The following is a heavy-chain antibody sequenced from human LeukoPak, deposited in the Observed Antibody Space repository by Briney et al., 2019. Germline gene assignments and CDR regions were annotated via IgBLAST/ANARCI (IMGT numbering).Heavy chain of an antibody. Sequence: ASVKVSCTPSGYTFTGFYLHWVRQAPGQGLEWMGSINPKNGGTRYAQKFQGRVTMTRDTSINRAYMELSRLRSDDTAVYYCARGSPSYDIWSGYGRDLGYWGPGTQVTVSS. CDR2: INPKNGGT. V-gene: IGHV1-2*02. D-gene: IGHD3-3*01. CDR1: GYTFTGFY. CDR3: ARGSPSYDIWSGYGRDLGY. J-gene: IGHJ4*02.